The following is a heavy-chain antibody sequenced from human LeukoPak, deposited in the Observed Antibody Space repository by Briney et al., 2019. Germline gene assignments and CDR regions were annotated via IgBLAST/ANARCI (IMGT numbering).Heavy chain of an antibody. CDR3: ASLAAAGGLGVDY. CDR1: GGSFGGYY. V-gene: IGHV4-59*01. Sequence: SETLSLTCAVYGGSFGGYYWSWIRQPPGKGLEWIGYIYYSGSTNYNPSLKSRVTISVDTSKNQFSLKLSSVTAADTAVYYCASLAAAGGLGVDYWGQGTLVTVSS. D-gene: IGHD6-13*01. J-gene: IGHJ4*02. CDR2: IYYSGST.